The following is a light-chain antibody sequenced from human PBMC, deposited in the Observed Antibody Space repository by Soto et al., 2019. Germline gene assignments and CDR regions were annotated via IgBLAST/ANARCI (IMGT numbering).Light chain of an antibody. V-gene: IGLV2-8*01. Sequence: QSVLTQPPSASGSPEQSVTVSCTGTSNDVGGYNSVSWYQQHPDKAPKLMIYDVSQRPSGVPDRFSGSKSGNTASLTVSGLQVEVEATSSSSLYAGSHIVFGTGSKVTV. CDR1: SNDVGGYNS. J-gene: IGLJ1*01. CDR2: DVS. CDR3: SLYAGSHIV.